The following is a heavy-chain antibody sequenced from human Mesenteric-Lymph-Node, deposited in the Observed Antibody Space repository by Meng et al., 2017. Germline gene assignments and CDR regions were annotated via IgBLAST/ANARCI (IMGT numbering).Heavy chain of an antibody. CDR2: INPNSGGT. D-gene: IGHD3-22*01. V-gene: IGHV1-2*02. CDR3: ARGMYYYDSSGYPGY. J-gene: IGHJ4*02. Sequence: ASVKVSCKASGYTFTGYYMHWVRQAPGQGLEWMGWINPNSGGTNYAQKFQGRVTMTRDTSISTAYMELSRLRSDDTAVYYCARGMYYYDSSGYPGYWGQGTLVTVSS. CDR1: GYTFTGYY.